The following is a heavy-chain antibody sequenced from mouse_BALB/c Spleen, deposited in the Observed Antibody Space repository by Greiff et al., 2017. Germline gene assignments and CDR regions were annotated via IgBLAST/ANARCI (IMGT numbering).Heavy chain of an antibody. V-gene: IGHV1-37*01. CDR3: GRDRYYGSWDYAMDY. CDR2: INPYNGDT. J-gene: IGHJ4*01. D-gene: IGHD1-1*01. CDR1: GYSFTGYF. Sequence: VQLKESGPELVKPGASVKISCKASGYSFTGYFMNWVKQSHGKSLEWIGRINPYNGDTFYNQKFKGKATLTVDKSSSTAHMELLSLTSEDSAVYYCGRDRYYGSWDYAMDYWGQGTSVTVSS.